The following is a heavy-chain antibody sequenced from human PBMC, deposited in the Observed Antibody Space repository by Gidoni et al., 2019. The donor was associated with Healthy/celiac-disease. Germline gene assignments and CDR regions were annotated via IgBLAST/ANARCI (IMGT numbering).Heavy chain of an antibody. CDR1: GGPFSSYA. Sequence: QAPLVPSGASVKTPGSSLQFSCKASGGPFSSYAISCVPQAPGQGLEWMGGIIPIFGTATDEQKFKDGVTITADKSTGRAYMELSSLRSEYTAVYYCASQEARYCSSTSCPLLYYGMDVWGQGTTGTVSS. CDR3: ASQEARYCSSTSCPLLYYGMDV. CDR2: IIPIFGTA. V-gene: IGHV1-69*06. J-gene: IGHJ6*02. D-gene: IGHD2-2*01.